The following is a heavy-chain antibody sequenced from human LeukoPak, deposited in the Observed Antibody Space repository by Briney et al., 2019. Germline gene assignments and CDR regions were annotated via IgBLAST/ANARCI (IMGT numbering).Heavy chain of an antibody. J-gene: IGHJ4*02. D-gene: IGHD3-22*01. CDR3: ARVPFSDYYDSSGYYYTPFDY. CDR2: IYYSGST. CDR1: GGSISSGGYY. V-gene: IGHV4-31*03. Sequence: PSQTLSLTCTVSGGSISSGGYYWSWIRQHPGKGLEWIGYIYYSGSTYYNPSLKSRVTISVDTSKSQFSLKLSSVTAADTAVYYCARVPFSDYYDSSGYYYTPFDYWGQGTLVTVSS.